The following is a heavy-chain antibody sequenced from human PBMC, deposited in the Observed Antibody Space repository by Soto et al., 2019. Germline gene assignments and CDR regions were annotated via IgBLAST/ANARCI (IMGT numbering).Heavy chain of an antibody. CDR2: INHSGGT. D-gene: IGHD6-13*01. V-gene: IGHV4-39*01. CDR1: GGSISSDNFY. CDR3: ARPRSSSRHDAFDL. Sequence: QMQLQESGPGLVKPSETLSLTCTVSGGSISSDNFYWGWIRQPPGKGLEWLGRINHSGGTYYNPSLKSRVTISVDPSNNQFSLKLTSVSAADTAVYYCARPRSSSRHDAFDLWGQGTMGTVSS. J-gene: IGHJ3*01.